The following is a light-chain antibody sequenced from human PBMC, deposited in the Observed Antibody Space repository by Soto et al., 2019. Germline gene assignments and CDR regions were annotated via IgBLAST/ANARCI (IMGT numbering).Light chain of an antibody. CDR1: QSISSW. CDR3: QQYNSSSRT. V-gene: IGKV1-5*03. CDR2: KAS. J-gene: IGKJ1*01. Sequence: DIQMTQSPSTLPASAGDRVTITCRASQSISSWLAWYQQKPGKAPKSLIYKASSLQSGVPSRFSGGGSGTEFTLTINSLQPDDFATYYCQQYNSSSRTFGQGTKVIIK.